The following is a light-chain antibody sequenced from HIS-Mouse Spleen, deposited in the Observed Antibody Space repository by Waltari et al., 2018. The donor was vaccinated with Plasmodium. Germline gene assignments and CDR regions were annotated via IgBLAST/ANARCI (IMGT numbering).Light chain of an antibody. CDR3: CSYAGSSTWMV. Sequence: QSALTQPASVSGSPGQSITISCTGTSSDVRSYNLFSWYQQPPGKAPQLMIYEGSKRPSGVSNRFSGSKSGNTASLTISGLQAEDEADYYCCSYAGSSTWMVFGGGTKLTVL. V-gene: IGLV2-23*01. J-gene: IGLJ2*01. CDR2: EGS. CDR1: SSDVRSYNL.